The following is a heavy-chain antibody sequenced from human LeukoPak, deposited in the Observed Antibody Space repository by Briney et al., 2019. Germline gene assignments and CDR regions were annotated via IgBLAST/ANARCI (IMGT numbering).Heavy chain of an antibody. Sequence: AAVKVSCKACGYTFTGQYMHWVGQAPGQGLEWMELIKPNSGGTNYAKKFQGRLTMTRDTSISTAYMELSRLTSDDTAVYYCASPSADGSGSSFGYWGQGTLVTVSS. CDR2: IKPNSGGT. CDR3: ASPSADGSGSSFGY. CDR1: GYTFTGQY. V-gene: IGHV1-2*02. J-gene: IGHJ4*02. D-gene: IGHD3-10*01.